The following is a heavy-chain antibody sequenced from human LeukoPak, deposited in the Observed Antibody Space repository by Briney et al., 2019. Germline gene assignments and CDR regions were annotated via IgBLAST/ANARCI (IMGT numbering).Heavy chain of an antibody. D-gene: IGHD2-15*01. CDR1: GGTFSSYA. J-gene: IGHJ6*02. CDR3: ARENLSGKELNYYYGMDV. V-gene: IGHV1-46*01. Sequence: ASVKVSCKASGGTFSSYAISWVRQAPGQGLEWMGIINPSGGSTSYAQKFQGRVTMTRDTSTSTVYMELSSLRSEDTAVYYCARENLSGKELNYYYGMDVWGQGTTVTVSS. CDR2: INPSGGST.